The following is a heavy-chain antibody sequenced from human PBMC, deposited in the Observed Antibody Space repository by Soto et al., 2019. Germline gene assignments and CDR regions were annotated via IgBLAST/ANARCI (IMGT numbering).Heavy chain of an antibody. CDR3: ARSDNRNSLYGVDV. CDR1: GGSLSGYY. Sequence: SETLSLTCAVNGGSLSGYYWSWIRQSPGKGLEWIGEINHRGSSDYNPSLKSRVTISIDASKNHVTLELTSVTAADTAVYYCARSDNRNSLYGVDVWRQGTAVTVSS. V-gene: IGHV4-34*01. D-gene: IGHD1-7*01. CDR2: INHRGSS. J-gene: IGHJ6*02.